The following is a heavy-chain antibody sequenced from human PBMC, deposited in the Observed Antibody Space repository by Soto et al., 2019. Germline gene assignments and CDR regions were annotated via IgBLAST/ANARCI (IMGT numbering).Heavy chain of an antibody. J-gene: IGHJ5*02. CDR3: ARLPGAGAGRRNWFDP. D-gene: IGHD6-19*01. CDR2: IYYSGST. V-gene: IGHV4-59*08. Sequence: SETLSLTCTVSGGSISNYYWNWIRQPPGKGLEWIGYIYYSGSTNYNPSLKSRVTISVDTSKNQVSLKLSSVTASDTAVYYCARLPGAGAGRRNWFDPWGQGTLVTVSS. CDR1: GGSISNYY.